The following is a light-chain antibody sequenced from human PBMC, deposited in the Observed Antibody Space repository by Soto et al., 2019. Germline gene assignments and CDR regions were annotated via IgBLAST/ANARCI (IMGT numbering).Light chain of an antibody. CDR1: QSVSSSY. CDR2: GAS. V-gene: IGKV3-20*01. Sequence: NVLTQSRCTVSLAPEVSIILSCRAIQSVSSSYLVWYQQRSGQAPRLLMSGASSRAPGIPDRFSGRGSGTDFTLTISRLEPEDFAVYYCQQCGSSPPTFGQGTNVDI. J-gene: IGKJ1*01. CDR3: QQCGSSPPT.